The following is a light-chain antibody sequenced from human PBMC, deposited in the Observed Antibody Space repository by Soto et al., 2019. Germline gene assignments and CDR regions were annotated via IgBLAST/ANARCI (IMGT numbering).Light chain of an antibody. CDR2: AAS. CDR3: QQSYSTPYT. Sequence: IQLTQSPSSLSASVGDRVTITCRASQGISSFLAWYQQKPGKAPKLLIYAASSLQSGVPPRFSGSGSGTDFTLTISSLQPEDFATYYCQQSYSTPYTFGQGTKVDIK. J-gene: IGKJ2*01. CDR1: QGISSF. V-gene: IGKV1-39*01.